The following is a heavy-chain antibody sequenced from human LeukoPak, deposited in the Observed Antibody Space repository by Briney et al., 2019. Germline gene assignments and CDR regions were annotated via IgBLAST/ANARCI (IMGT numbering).Heavy chain of an antibody. CDR1: GFTFSSYG. D-gene: IGHD2-15*01. V-gene: IGHV3-30*03. CDR3: ARDNGWSADF. Sequence: GGSLRLSCAASGFTFSSYGMHWVRQAPGKGLEWVAVISYDGSNKYYADSVKGRFTISRDNAKNSLFLQMNSLRAEDTAVYYCARDNGWSADFWGQGTLVTVSS. CDR2: ISYDGSNK. J-gene: IGHJ4*02.